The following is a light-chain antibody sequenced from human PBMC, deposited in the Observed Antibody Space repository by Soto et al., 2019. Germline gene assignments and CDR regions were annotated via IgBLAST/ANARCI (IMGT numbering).Light chain of an antibody. CDR2: DVS. CDR3: SSYTSSSTPLFV. V-gene: IGLV2-14*01. J-gene: IGLJ1*01. CDR1: SSDVGGYNY. Sequence: QSALTQPASVSGSPGQSSTISCTGTSSDVGGYNYVSWYQQHPGKAPKLMIYDVSSRPSGVSNRFSGPKSGNTASLTISGLQAEDEADYYCSSYTSSSTPLFVFGTGTKVTVL.